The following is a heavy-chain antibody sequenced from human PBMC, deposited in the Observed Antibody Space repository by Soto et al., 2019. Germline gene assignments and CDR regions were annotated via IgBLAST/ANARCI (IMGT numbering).Heavy chain of an antibody. CDR3: ARGVYIWGRANPHAFDI. Sequence: QVQLVESGGGVVQPGRSLRLSCAASGFTFSSYGMHWVRQAPGKGLEWVAVIWYDGSNKYYADSVKGRFTISRDNSKNTPYLQMNSLRAEDTAVYYCARGVYIWGRANPHAFDIWGQGTMVTVSS. CDR1: GFTFSSYG. D-gene: IGHD3-16*01. CDR2: IWYDGSNK. V-gene: IGHV3-33*01. J-gene: IGHJ3*02.